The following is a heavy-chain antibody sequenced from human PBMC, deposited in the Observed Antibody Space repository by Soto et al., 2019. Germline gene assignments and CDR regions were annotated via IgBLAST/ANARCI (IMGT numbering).Heavy chain of an antibody. Sequence: QVQLQESGPGLVKPSETLSLTCTVSGGSISSYYWSWIRQPPGQGLEWIGYIYYIGSTNYNPSLKNRVTVSVDTAKNHFSLKLSSVTAADTAVYYCARDRTDGYTTVTNYYYMDVWGKGTTVTVSS. CDR1: GGSISSYY. V-gene: IGHV4-59*01. J-gene: IGHJ6*03. CDR3: ARDRTDGYTTVTNYYYMDV. D-gene: IGHD4-17*01. CDR2: IYYIGST.